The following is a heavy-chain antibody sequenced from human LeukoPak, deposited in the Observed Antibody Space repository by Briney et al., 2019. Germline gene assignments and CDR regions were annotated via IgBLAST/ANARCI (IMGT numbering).Heavy chain of an antibody. Sequence: GGSLRLSCAASGFTFSNYSMHWVRQAPGKGLEWVSSISSSSSYIYYADSVKGRFTISRDNAKNSLYLQMNSLRAEDTAVYYCARDRGDYVWGSYRPDAFDIWGQGTMVTVSS. D-gene: IGHD3-16*02. J-gene: IGHJ3*02. V-gene: IGHV3-21*01. CDR3: ARDRGDYVWGSYRPDAFDI. CDR2: ISSSSSYI. CDR1: GFTFSNYS.